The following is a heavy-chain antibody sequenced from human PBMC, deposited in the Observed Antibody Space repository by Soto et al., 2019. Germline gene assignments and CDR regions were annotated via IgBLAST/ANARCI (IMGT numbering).Heavy chain of an antibody. J-gene: IGHJ4*02. V-gene: IGHV4-61*01. D-gene: IGHD1-1*01. Sequence: SETLSLTCTVSGGSVSSGSYYWSWIRQPPGKGLEWIGYIYYSGSTNYNPSLKSRVTISVDTSKNQFSLKLSSVTAADTAVYYCARDNISDWNTKWGQGTLVTVSS. CDR1: GGSVSSGSYY. CDR3: ARDNISDWNTK. CDR2: IYYSGST.